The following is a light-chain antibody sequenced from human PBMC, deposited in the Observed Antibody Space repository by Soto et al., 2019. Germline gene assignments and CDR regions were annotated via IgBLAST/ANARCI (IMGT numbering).Light chain of an antibody. CDR2: EDN. J-gene: IGLJ2*01. Sequence: NFMLTQPHSMSETPGKTVTISCTRSSGSIASNYVQWYQQRPGSSPTTVIYEDNQRPSGVPDRFSGSIDSSSNSASLTISGLKTEDEADYYCQSYDSSNSVVFGGGTKVTVL. CDR1: SGSIASNY. V-gene: IGLV6-57*01. CDR3: QSYDSSNSVV.